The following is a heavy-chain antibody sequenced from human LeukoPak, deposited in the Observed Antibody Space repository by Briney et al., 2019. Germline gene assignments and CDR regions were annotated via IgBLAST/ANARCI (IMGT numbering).Heavy chain of an antibody. J-gene: IGHJ4*02. D-gene: IGHD6-13*01. Sequence: PSETLSLTCTVSGGSISSGGYYWSWIRQHPGKGLEWIGYIYYSGSTYYNPSLKSRVTISVDTSKNQFSLKLSSVTAADTAVYYCARGWRIASIDYWGQGTLVTVSS. V-gene: IGHV4-31*03. CDR2: IYYSGST. CDR3: ARGWRIASIDY. CDR1: GGSISSGGYY.